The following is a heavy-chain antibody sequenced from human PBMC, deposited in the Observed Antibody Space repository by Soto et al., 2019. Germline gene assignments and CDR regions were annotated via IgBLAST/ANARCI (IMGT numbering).Heavy chain of an antibody. D-gene: IGHD6-19*01. CDR2: VYYSGST. Sequence: QVQLQESGPGLVKPSATLSLTCPVSGGSISGYYWSWIRQPPGKGLEWIASVYYSGSTNYNPSLKSRVTISMGTSKNQFSLKMRSVTAADTAVYYCASSSGWYYFDYWGQGTLVIVSS. J-gene: IGHJ4*02. CDR1: GGSISGYY. V-gene: IGHV4-59*01. CDR3: ASSSGWYYFDY.